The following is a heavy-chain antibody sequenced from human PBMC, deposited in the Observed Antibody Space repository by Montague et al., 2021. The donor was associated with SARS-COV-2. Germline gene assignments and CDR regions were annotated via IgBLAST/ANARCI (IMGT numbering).Heavy chain of an antibody. Sequence: SLRLSCAASGFTFSSYSMNWVRQAPGKGLEWVSSISSGSSYIYYADSVKGRFTISRDNARNSLYLQMNSLRAEDTAVYYCARDRGSWYFDYWGQGTLVTVSS. J-gene: IGHJ4*02. CDR1: GFTFSSYS. D-gene: IGHD6-13*01. CDR2: ISSGSSYI. V-gene: IGHV3-21*01. CDR3: ARDRGSWYFDY.